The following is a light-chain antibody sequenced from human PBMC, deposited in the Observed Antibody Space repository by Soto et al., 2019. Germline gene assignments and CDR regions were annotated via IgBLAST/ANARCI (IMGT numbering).Light chain of an antibody. Sequence: TQLTLSPSSLSASVGDSVTITCRASLTIGHSLSWFQQKAGKPLTLLIYGASALHRGVPARFSGSGSGTEFTLTINSMEREDFATYYCQQSNNRPQTFGQGTKVDI. CDR2: GAS. V-gene: IGKV1-39*01. CDR1: LTIGHS. J-gene: IGKJ1*01. CDR3: QQSNNRPQT.